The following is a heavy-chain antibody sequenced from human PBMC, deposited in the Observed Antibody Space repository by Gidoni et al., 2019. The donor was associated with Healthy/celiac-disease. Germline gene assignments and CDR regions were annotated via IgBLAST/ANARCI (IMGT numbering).Heavy chain of an antibody. Sequence: EVQLVESGGGLVQPGGSLRLSCAASGFTFSSYDMHWVRQATGKGLEWFSAIGTAGDTYYPGSVKGRFTISRENAKNSLYLQMNSLRAGDTAVYYCARGSGGSWELNWFDPWGQGTLVTVSS. V-gene: IGHV3-13*01. CDR3: ARGSGGSWELNWFDP. D-gene: IGHD2-15*01. CDR1: GFTFSSYD. J-gene: IGHJ5*02. CDR2: IGTAGDT.